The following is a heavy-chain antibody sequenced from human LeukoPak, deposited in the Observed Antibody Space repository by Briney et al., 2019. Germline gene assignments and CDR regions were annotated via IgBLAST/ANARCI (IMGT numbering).Heavy chain of an antibody. CDR2: INSDGSIT. J-gene: IGHJ6*02. Sequence: GGSLRLSCAASGFSFSSYWMHWVRQAPGKGLVWVSRINSDGSITNYADSVKGRFTISRDNAKNTLYLQMNSLRDEDTAVYYCAKSTPSGDTYYYYGMDVWGQGTTVTVSS. D-gene: IGHD4-17*01. CDR3: AKSTPSGDTYYYYGMDV. CDR1: GFSFSSYW. V-gene: IGHV3-74*01.